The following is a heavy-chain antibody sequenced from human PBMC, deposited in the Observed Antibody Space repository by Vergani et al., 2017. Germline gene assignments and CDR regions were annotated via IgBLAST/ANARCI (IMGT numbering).Heavy chain of an antibody. V-gene: IGHV3-23*01. D-gene: IGHD6-13*01. Sequence: EVQLLESGGGLVQPGGSLRLSCAASGFTFSSYAMSWVRQAPGKGLEWVLAISGSGGSTYYADSVKGRFTISRDNSKNTLYLQMNSLRAEDTAVYYCAKDGKQQLVLGNWGQGTLVTVSS. CDR3: AKDGKQQLVLGN. J-gene: IGHJ4*02. CDR2: ISGSGGST. CDR1: GFTFSSYA.